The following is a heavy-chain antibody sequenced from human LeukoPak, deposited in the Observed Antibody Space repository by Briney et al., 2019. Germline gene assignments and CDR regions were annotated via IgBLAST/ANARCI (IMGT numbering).Heavy chain of an antibody. J-gene: IGHJ3*02. Sequence: GGSLRLSCAASGFTCSSYAMSWVRQAPGKGLEWVSAISGSGGSTYYADSVKGRFTISRDNSKNTLYLQMNSLRAEDTAVYYCAKSILGGYYDSSGRIELPGAFDIWGQGTMVTVSS. V-gene: IGHV3-23*01. CDR3: AKSILGGYYDSSGRIELPGAFDI. CDR2: ISGSGGST. CDR1: GFTCSSYA. D-gene: IGHD3-22*01.